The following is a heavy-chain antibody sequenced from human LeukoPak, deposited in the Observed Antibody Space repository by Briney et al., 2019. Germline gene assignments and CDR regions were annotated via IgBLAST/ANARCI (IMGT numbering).Heavy chain of an antibody. J-gene: IGHJ4*02. Sequence: PGGSLRLSCAASGSSIRSNYMSWVRQAPGKGLEWVSIVYASGNTYYSDSVKGRFTISRDNSKNTLYLQMNSLRAEDTAVYYCAREDLVLHYFDYWGQGNLVTVSS. CDR1: GSSIRSNY. D-gene: IGHD6-6*01. V-gene: IGHV3-53*01. CDR2: VYASGNT. CDR3: AREDLVLHYFDY.